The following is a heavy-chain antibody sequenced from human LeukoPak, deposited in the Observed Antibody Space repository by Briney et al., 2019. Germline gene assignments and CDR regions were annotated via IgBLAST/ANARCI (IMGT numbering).Heavy chain of an antibody. CDR1: GGSISIYY. V-gene: IGHV4-59*01. D-gene: IGHD3-22*01. CDR2: IYYSGST. J-gene: IGHJ4*02. Sequence: SETLSLTCTVSGGSISIYYWSWIRQPPGKGLEWIGYIYYSGSTNYNPSLKSRVTISVDTSKNQFSLKLSSVTAADTAVYYCARGYDSSGYYDYWGQGTLVTVSS. CDR3: ARGYDSSGYYDY.